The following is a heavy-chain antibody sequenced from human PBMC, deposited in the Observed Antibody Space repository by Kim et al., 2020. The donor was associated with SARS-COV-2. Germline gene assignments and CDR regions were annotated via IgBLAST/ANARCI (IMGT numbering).Heavy chain of an antibody. CDR1: GFTFSNAW. J-gene: IGHJ4*02. CDR2: MKSKTDGGTT. V-gene: IGHV3-15*01. CDR3: TTWVSSSWWKRYYFDY. D-gene: IGHD6-13*01. Sequence: GGSLRLSCAASGFTFSNAWMSWVRQAPGKGLEWVGRMKSKTDGGTTDYAAPVKGRFTISRDDSKNTLYLQMNSLKTEDTAVYYCTTWVSSSWWKRYYFDYWGQGTLVTVSS.